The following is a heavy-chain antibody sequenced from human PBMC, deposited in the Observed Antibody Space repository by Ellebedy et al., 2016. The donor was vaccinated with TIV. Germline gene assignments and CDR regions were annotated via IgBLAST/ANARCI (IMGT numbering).Heavy chain of an antibody. V-gene: IGHV5-51*01. D-gene: IGHD1-14*01. Sequence: GESLKISCQGSAYSFINYWIVWVRQMPGRGLEWMGIIDLSDSDTRYSPSFQGQVTISADRSVTTAYLHFNSLKPSDTVVYYCAKLGHRATPDDSWGQGTLVTVSS. CDR1: AYSFINYW. CDR2: IDLSDSDT. CDR3: AKLGHRATPDDS. J-gene: IGHJ4*02.